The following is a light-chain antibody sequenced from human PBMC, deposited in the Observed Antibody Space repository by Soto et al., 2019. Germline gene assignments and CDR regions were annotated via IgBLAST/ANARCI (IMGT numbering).Light chain of an antibody. CDR2: EVS. J-gene: IGLJ1*01. CDR3: SSYAGSTAFYV. Sequence: QSLLTQPASVSGSPGQSITISCTGTSSDVGYYDFVSWYQQHPGKAPKLIIYEVSNRPSGVSDRFSASKSGNTAPLTISGLQAEDEADYPCSSYAGSTAFYVFGTGTKVTVL. CDR1: SSDVGYYDF. V-gene: IGLV2-14*01.